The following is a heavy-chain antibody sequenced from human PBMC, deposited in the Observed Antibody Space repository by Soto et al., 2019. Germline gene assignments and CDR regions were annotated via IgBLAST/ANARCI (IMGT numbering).Heavy chain of an antibody. J-gene: IGHJ3*01. CDR3: VGDSSDAFNV. CDR2: ISGSTTYI. V-gene: IGHV3-48*04. CDR1: GFTFNTYP. Sequence: EVQLVESGGGLVQPGGSLRLSCAASGFTFNTYPMNWVRQAPGKGLEWISYISGSTTYISYADSVRGRFAISRDNAKNSRYLQMNGRRAEDTAVYYCVGDSSDAFNVWGQGTMVTVAS.